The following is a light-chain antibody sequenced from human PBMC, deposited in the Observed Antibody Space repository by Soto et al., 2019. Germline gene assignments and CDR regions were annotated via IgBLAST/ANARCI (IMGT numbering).Light chain of an antibody. CDR1: SSDVGAYNY. J-gene: IGLJ1*01. V-gene: IGLV2-14*01. CDR2: EVS. CDR3: SSYSGSSSLYV. Sequence: QSVLTQPASVSGSPGQSITISCTGTSSDVGAYNYVSWYQQHPGRAPKLMISEVSNRPSGVSNRFSGSKSGNTASLTISGLQAEDEADYFCSSYSGSSSLYVFGTGTKLTAL.